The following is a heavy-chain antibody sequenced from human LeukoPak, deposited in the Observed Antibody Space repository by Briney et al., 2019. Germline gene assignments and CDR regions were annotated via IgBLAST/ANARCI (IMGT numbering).Heavy chain of an antibody. J-gene: IGHJ4*02. CDR2: MNPNSGNT. CDR1: GYTFTNYD. D-gene: IGHD2-2*01. CDR3: ARGPGCTSNSCPYYFDY. V-gene: IGHV1-8*01. Sequence: ASVKVSCKASGYTFTNYDINWVRQASGQGLDWMGWMNPNSGNTGYAQKFQGRVTMTRNTSISTAYMELSSLRSEDTAVYYCARGPGCTSNSCPYYFDYRGQGILVTVSS.